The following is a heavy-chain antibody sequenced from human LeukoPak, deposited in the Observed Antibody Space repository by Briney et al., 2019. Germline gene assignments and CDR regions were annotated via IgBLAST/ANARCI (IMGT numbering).Heavy chain of an antibody. CDR2: INPSGGSP. J-gene: IGHJ6*03. Sequence: GASVKVSCKASGYTFTSYHLHWVRQAPGQGLEWMGIINPSGGSPNYAQKFQGRVTMTRDMSTSTVNMELSSLRSEDTAVYDCARAQGSYDHYYMDVWGKGTTVTVSS. D-gene: IGHD1-26*01. V-gene: IGHV1-46*01. CDR3: ARAQGSYDHYYMDV. CDR1: GYTFTSYH.